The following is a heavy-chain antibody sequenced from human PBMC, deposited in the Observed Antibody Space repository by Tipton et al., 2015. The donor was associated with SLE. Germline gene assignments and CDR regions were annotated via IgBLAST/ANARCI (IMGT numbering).Heavy chain of an antibody. CDR1: ESTFSDYY. J-gene: IGHJ6*02. V-gene: IGHV3-11*01. Sequence: SLRLSCAASESTFSDYYMNWIRQAPGKGLEWVSYISSSDNTIYYADSVKGRFTISRDNAKNSLYLQMNSLRAEDTAVYYCARSRTSRQYFGMDVWGQGTTVSVSS. D-gene: IGHD1-1*01. CDR3: ARSRTSRQYFGMDV. CDR2: ISSSDNTI.